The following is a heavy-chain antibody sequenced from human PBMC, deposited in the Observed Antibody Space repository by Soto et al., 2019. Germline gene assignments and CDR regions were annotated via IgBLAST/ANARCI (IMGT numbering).Heavy chain of an antibody. V-gene: IGHV3-9*01. CDR3: AKGVATITSPLDY. Sequence: PGGSLRLSCAASGFTFDDYAMHWVRQAPGKGLEWVSGISWNSGSIGYADSVKGRFTISRDNAKNSLYLQMNSLRAEDTALYYCAKGVATITSPLDYWGQGTLVTVSS. D-gene: IGHD5-12*01. CDR1: GFTFDDYA. CDR2: ISWNSGSI. J-gene: IGHJ4*02.